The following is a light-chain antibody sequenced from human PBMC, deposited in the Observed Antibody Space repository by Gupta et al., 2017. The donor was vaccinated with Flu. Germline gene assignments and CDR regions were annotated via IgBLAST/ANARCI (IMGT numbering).Light chain of an antibody. V-gene: IGLV2-14*01. CDR1: SSDIGSYNY. CDR2: DVT. J-gene: IGLJ2*01. Sequence: CTGTSSDIGSYNYVSWYQQHPGQAPKLLIYDVTNRPSGVSNRFSGSKSGDTASLTISGLQAEDEADYYCSSCTSTSPLVFGGGTKLTVL. CDR3: SSCTSTSPLV.